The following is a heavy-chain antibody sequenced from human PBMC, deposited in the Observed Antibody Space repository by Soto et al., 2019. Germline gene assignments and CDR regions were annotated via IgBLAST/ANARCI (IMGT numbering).Heavy chain of an antibody. CDR2: IWYDGSNK. J-gene: IGHJ4*02. CDR3: ARDPSPWTTVTTMGRFDY. D-gene: IGHD4-4*01. V-gene: IGHV3-33*01. CDR1: GFTFSSYG. Sequence: QVQLVESGGGVVQPGRSLRLSCAASGFTFSSYGMHWVRQAPGKGLEWVAVIWYDGSNKYYADSVKGRFTISRDNSKNTLYLQMNSLRAEDTAVYYCARDPSPWTTVTTMGRFDYWGQGTLVTVSS.